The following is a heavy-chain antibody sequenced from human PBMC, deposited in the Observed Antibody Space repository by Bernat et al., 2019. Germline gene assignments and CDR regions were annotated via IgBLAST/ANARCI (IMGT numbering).Heavy chain of an antibody. CDR1: GYTFSRHT. CDR3: ARTGSSSFPYGMDV. D-gene: IGHD6-6*01. V-gene: IGHV1-3*05. Sequence: QVQLVQSGAEEKKPGASVKVSCKASGYTFSRHTMDWVRQAPGERLEWMGWINAGDGNTEYSQKFQGRVTITRDTSASTAYMELSSLKSEDTAVYYCARTGSSSFPYGMDVWGQGTTVTVS. J-gene: IGHJ6*02. CDR2: INAGDGNT.